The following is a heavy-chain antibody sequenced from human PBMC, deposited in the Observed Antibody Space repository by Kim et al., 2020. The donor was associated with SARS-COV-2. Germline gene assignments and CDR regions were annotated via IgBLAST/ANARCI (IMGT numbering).Heavy chain of an antibody. CDR3: AAQQWLVDY. CDR2: SYT. Sequence: SYTNYSPSFQGHVTISADKSISTAYLQWSSLKASDTAMYYCAAQQWLVDYWGQGTLVTVSS. D-gene: IGHD6-19*01. V-gene: IGHV5-10-1*01. J-gene: IGHJ4*02.